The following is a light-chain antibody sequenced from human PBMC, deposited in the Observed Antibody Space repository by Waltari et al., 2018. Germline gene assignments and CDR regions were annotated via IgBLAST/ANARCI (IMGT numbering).Light chain of an antibody. CDR2: QDK. V-gene: IGLV3-1*01. CDR3: QTWDSSSNFV. Sequence: SFETSSPPPVSVSDGQTATISCSVAKLGDRYTSWYQQTPGQSPVVVIYQDKKRPSGIPERFSGSNSGNTATLTISGTQATDEADYYCQTWDSSSNFVFGTGTTVSVL. J-gene: IGLJ1*01. CDR1: KLGDRY.